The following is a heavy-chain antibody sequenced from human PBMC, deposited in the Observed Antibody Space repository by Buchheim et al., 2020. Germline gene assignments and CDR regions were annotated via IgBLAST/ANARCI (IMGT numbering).Heavy chain of an antibody. CDR3: ARVPIESYGWYYFDY. CDR2: ISSSGSTI. J-gene: IGHJ4*02. CDR1: GFTFSSYE. Sequence: EVQLVESGGGLVQPGGSLRLSCAASGFTFSSYEMNWVRQAPGKGLEWVSYISSSGSTIYYADPVKGRFTISRDNAKNSLYLQMNSLRAEDTAVYYCARVPIESYGWYYFDYWGQGTL. D-gene: IGHD5-18*01. V-gene: IGHV3-48*03.